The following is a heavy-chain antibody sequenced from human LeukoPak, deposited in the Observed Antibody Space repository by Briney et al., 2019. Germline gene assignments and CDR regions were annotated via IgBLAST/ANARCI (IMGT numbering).Heavy chain of an antibody. V-gene: IGHV1-69*13. Sequence: VKVSCKASGGTFSSYAISWVRQAPGQGLEWMEGIIPIFGTANYAQKFQGRVTITADESTSTAYMELSSLRSEDTAVYYCARGRIGESYYYYYGMDVWGQGTTVTVSS. J-gene: IGHJ6*02. CDR3: ARGRIGESYYYYYGMDV. CDR1: GGTFSSYA. CDR2: IIPIFGTA. D-gene: IGHD1-26*01.